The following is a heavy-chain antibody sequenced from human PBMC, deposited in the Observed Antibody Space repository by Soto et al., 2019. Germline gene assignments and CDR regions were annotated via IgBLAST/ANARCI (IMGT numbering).Heavy chain of an antibody. CDR3: ARVMNSSIAKAAYGMDV. CDR1: GGSISSYY. D-gene: IGHD6-6*01. Sequence: SETLSLTCTVSGGSISSYYWSWIRQPAGKGLEWIGRIYTSGSTNYNPSLKSRVTMSVDTSKNQFSLKLSSVTAADTAVYYCARVMNSSIAKAAYGMDVWGQGTTVTVSS. CDR2: IYTSGST. V-gene: IGHV4-4*07. J-gene: IGHJ6*02.